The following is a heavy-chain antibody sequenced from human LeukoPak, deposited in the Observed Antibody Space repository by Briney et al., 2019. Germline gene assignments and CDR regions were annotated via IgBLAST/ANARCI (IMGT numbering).Heavy chain of an antibody. Sequence: SETLSLTCAVYGGSFSGYYWSWIRQPPGKGLEWIGEINHSGSTNYNPSLKSRVTISVDTSKNQFSLKLSSVTAADTAVYYCARHGLPYYDFWRRFDPWGQGTLVTVSS. J-gene: IGHJ5*02. CDR2: INHSGST. CDR1: GGSFSGYY. CDR3: ARHGLPYYDFWRRFDP. V-gene: IGHV4-34*01. D-gene: IGHD3-3*01.